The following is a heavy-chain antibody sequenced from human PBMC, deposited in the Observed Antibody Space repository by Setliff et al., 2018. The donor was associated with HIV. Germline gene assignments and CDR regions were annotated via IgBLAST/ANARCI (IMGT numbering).Heavy chain of an antibody. CDR1: GGSISSGGYS. J-gene: IGHJ3*02. Sequence: SETLSLTCAVSGGSISSGGYSWSWIRQPPGKGLEWIGYIFHSGSTYYNPSLKSRVTISVDRSKNQFSLNVTPVTAADTAMYYCARPLSTSYYFWGDAFGIWGQGTVVTVSS. V-gene: IGHV4-30-2*01. CDR2: IFHSGST. D-gene: IGHD3-3*01. CDR3: ARPLSTSYYFWGDAFGI.